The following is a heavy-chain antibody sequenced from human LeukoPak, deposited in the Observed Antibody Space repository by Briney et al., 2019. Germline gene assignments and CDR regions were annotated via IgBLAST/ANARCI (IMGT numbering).Heavy chain of an antibody. CDR1: GGSISSYY. J-gene: IGHJ3*02. V-gene: IGHV4-59*01. CDR2: IYYSGST. CDR3: ARDAGTMVRGVIIGAFDI. D-gene: IGHD3-10*01. Sequence: PSETLSLTCTVSGGSISSYYWSWIRQPPGKGLEWIGYIYYSGSTNYNPSLKSRVTMSVDTSKNQFSLKLSSVTAADTAVYYCARDAGTMVRGVIIGAFDIWGQGTMVTVSS.